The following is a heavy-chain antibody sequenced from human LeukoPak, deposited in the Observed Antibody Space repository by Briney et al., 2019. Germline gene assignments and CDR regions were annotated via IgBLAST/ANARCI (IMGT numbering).Heavy chain of an antibody. D-gene: IGHD5-12*01. CDR1: GFTFSSYG. V-gene: IGHV3-30*18. J-gene: IGHJ4*02. Sequence: PGGSLRLSCAASGFTFSSYGMHWVRQAPGKGLEWVAVISYDGSNKYYADSVKGRFTISRDNSKNTLYLQMNSLRAEDTAVYYCAKDLERDSGYDYYFDYWGQGTLVTVSS. CDR2: ISYDGSNK. CDR3: AKDLERDSGYDYYFDY.